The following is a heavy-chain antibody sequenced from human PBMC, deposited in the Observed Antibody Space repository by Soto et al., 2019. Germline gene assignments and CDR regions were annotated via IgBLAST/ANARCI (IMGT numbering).Heavy chain of an antibody. D-gene: IGHD6-19*01. J-gene: IGHJ3*02. CDR2: INPNSGGT. V-gene: IGHV1-2*04. CDR1: VYTFTGYY. CDR3: ARVSTTPVAGYDAVDI. Sequence: ASLKVSCTASVYTFTGYYMHWVRQAPGQGLEWMGWINPNSGGTNYAQKFQGWVTMTRDTSISTAYMELRRLRSDDTAVYYCARVSTTPVAGYDAVDIRGQGKMVTV.